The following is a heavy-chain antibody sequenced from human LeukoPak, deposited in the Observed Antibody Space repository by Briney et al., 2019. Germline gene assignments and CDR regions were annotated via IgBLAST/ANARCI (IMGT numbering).Heavy chain of an antibody. CDR1: GGSISRYY. V-gene: IGHV4-59*08. Sequence: PSETLSLTCSVSGGSISRYYRTWIRQPPGGGPEWIGYMSYSGNTEYNPSLKRRVTISLDTTKNQFSLKLSSVTAADTAIYYCARQAGSFTTFDFWGQGTLVTVSS. D-gene: IGHD3-10*01. CDR2: MSYSGNT. J-gene: IGHJ4*02. CDR3: ARQAGSFTTFDF.